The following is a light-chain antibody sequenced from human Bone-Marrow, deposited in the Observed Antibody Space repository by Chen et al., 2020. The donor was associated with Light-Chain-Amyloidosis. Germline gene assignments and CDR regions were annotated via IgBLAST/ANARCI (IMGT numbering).Light chain of an antibody. V-gene: IGLV2-14*01. Sequence: QSALTQPASVSGSPGQSITISCTGTSSDVGGDNHFSWYHQHPDKAPKLMIYEVTNPPSWVPDRFSGSKSDNTASLTISGLQTEDEADYFCSSYTITNTLVFGSGTRVTVL. J-gene: IGLJ1*01. CDR2: EVT. CDR3: SSYTITNTLV. CDR1: SSDVGGDNH.